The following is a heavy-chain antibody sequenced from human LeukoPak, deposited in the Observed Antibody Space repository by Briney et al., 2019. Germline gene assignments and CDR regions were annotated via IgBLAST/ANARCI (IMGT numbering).Heavy chain of an antibody. D-gene: IGHD2-21*02. CDR1: GYTFATYF. Sequence: ASVKVSCKTSGYTFATYFMHWVRQAPGQGLEWMGYIKPNSGVTNYAQKFRGRVTMTWDTSISTAYIELSGLTSDDTALYYCARPQYCGSSWYFNFDYWGPGTLVTVSP. CDR3: ARPQYCGSSWYFNFDY. CDR2: IKPNSGVT. J-gene: IGHJ4*02. V-gene: IGHV1-2*02.